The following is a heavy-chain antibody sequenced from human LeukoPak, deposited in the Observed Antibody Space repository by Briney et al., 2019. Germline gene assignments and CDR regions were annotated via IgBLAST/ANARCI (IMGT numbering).Heavy chain of an antibody. CDR1: GYTFTSYD. CDR3: ALIPSFQVVPADY. J-gene: IGHJ4*02. Sequence: GASVKVSCKASGYTFTSYDINWVRQATGQELEWMGWMNPNSGNTGYAQKFQGRVTITRNTSISTAYMELSSLRSEDTAVYYCALIPSFQVVPADYWGQGTLVTVSS. CDR2: MNPNSGNT. V-gene: IGHV1-8*03. D-gene: IGHD2-2*01.